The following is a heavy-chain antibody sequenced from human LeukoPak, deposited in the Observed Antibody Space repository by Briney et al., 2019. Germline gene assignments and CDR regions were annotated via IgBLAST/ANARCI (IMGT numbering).Heavy chain of an antibody. J-gene: IGHJ3*02. V-gene: IGHV4-59*01. D-gene: IGHD2-21*02. CDR2: IYYSGST. CDR1: GGSISSYY. Sequence: SETLSLTCTVSGGSISSYYWSWIRQPPGKGLEWIGYIYYSGSTNYNPSLKSRVTISVDTSKNQFSLKLSSVTAADTAVYYCARDSRRTYCGGDCYSPHAFDIWGQGTMVTVSS. CDR3: ARDSRRTYCGGDCYSPHAFDI.